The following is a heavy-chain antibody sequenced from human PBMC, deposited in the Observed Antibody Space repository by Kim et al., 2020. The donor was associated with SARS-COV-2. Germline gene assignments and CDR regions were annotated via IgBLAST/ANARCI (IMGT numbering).Heavy chain of an antibody. CDR3: ARLLMVRGKNWFDP. CDR2: IYYSGST. Sequence: TLSLTCTVSGGSISSGGYYWSWIRQHPGKGLEWIGYIYYSGSTYYNPSLKSRVTISVDTSKNQFSLKLSSVTAADTAVYYCARLLMVRGKNWFDPWGQGTLVTVSS. V-gene: IGHV4-31*03. D-gene: IGHD3-10*01. CDR1: GGSISSGGYY. J-gene: IGHJ5*02.